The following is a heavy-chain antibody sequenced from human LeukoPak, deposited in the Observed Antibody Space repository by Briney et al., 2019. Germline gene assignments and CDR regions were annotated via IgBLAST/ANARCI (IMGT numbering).Heavy chain of an antibody. CDR3: ARDSSFYAFDI. J-gene: IGHJ3*02. Sequence: AESLRLSCAASGFTFSSYIMNWFRQAPPKRLQWVSSISSSSSYIYYADSVKGRFTISRDNAKNSLYLQMNSLTAADTAVYYCARDSSFYAFDIWGQGRMVSVSS. V-gene: IGHV3-21*01. D-gene: IGHD3-16*02. CDR2: ISSSSSYI. CDR1: GFTFSSYI.